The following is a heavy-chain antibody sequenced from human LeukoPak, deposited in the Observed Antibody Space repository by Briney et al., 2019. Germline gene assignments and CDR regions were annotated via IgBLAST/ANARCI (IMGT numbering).Heavy chain of an antibody. CDR2: IIPIFGTA. CDR3: ARGGDGYNGLDY. Sequence: ASVKVSCKASGGTFSSYAISWVRQAPGQGLEWMGRIIPIFGTANYAQKFQGRVTIITDESTSTAYMELSSLRSEDTAVYYCARGGDGYNGLDYWGQGTLVTVSS. D-gene: IGHD5-24*01. V-gene: IGHV1-69*05. J-gene: IGHJ4*02. CDR1: GGTFSSYA.